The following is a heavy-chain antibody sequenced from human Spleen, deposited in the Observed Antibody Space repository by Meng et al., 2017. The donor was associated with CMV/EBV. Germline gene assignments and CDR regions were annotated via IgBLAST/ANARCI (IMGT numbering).Heavy chain of an antibody. V-gene: IGHV1-2*02. CDR2: INPNSGGT. D-gene: IGHD3-10*01. Sequence: VQPGQSGDEVKKAGASVKPSCTASGYTFTGYYMHWVRQAPGQGLEWMGWINPNSGGTNYAQKCQGRVTMTRDTSISTAYMEMSRLRSDDTAVYYCARDSPQKRGAFDYWGQGTLVTVSS. CDR1: GYTFTGYY. J-gene: IGHJ4*02. CDR3: ARDSPQKRGAFDY.